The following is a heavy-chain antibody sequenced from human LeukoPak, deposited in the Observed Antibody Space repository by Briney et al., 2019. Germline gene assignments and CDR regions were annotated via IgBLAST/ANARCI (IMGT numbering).Heavy chain of an antibody. J-gene: IGHJ4*02. V-gene: IGHV3-74*01. Sequence: PGGSLRLSCAASGFTFSSYWMHWVRHAPGKGLVWVSRINSDGYSISYADSVKGRFTISRDNAKNTLYLQMNSLRAEDTAVYYCARGEAVAGTDYWGQGTQATVSS. D-gene: IGHD6-19*01. CDR3: ARGEAVAGTDY. CDR1: GFTFSSYW. CDR2: INSDGYSI.